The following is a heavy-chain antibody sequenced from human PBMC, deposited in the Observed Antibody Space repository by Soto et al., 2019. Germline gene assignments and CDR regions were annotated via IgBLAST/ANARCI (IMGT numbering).Heavy chain of an antibody. V-gene: IGHV4-61*01. J-gene: IGHJ5*02. CDR2: IYYSGST. CDR1: GGSLSSSSYY. Sequence: TSETLYLRCTVSGGSLSSSSYYWSWIRQPPGKRLEWIGYIYYSGSTNYNPSLKSRVTISVDTSKNQFSLKLSSVTAADTAVYYCARGGRHNWFDPWGQGTLVTVSS. CDR3: ARGGRHNWFDP.